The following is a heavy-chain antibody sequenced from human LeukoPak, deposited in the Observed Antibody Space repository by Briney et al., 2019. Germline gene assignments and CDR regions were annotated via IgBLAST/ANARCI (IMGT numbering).Heavy chain of an antibody. D-gene: IGHD1-26*01. Sequence: GGSLRLSCVASGSIFSNHEMYWVRQAPGKGLEWLSYISSSGHMIYYADSVKGRFTVSRDNAKNSLYLQMNPLRDEDTALYYCARIGTHVGQTDYWGQGTLVIVSS. V-gene: IGHV3-48*03. J-gene: IGHJ4*02. CDR3: ARIGTHVGQTDY. CDR2: ISSSGHMI. CDR1: GSIFSNHE.